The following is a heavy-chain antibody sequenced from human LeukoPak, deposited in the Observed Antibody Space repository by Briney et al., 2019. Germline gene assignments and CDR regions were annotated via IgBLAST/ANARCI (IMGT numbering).Heavy chain of an antibody. J-gene: IGHJ5*02. Sequence: GASVKVSCKASGYTFTGYYMHWVRQAPGQGLEWMGWINPNSGGTNYAQKFQGRVTMTRDTSISTAYMELSRLRSDDTAVYYCARRGGYGQGNWFDPWGQGTLVTVSS. D-gene: IGHD5-12*01. CDR1: GYTFTGYY. CDR3: ARRGGYGQGNWFDP. V-gene: IGHV1-2*02. CDR2: INPNSGGT.